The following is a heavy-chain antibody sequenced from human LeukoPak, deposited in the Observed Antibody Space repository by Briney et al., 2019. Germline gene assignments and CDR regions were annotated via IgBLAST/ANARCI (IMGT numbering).Heavy chain of an antibody. CDR3: ARGSEYTSSTNYYFDY. D-gene: IGHD6-6*01. CDR2: IKQDGSEK. CDR1: GFTFSSYW. J-gene: IGHJ4*02. Sequence: GGSLRLSCAASGFTFSSYWMSWVRQAPGKGLERVANIKQDGSEKHYVDSVKGRFTISRDKAKKSLFLHMNSLRVEDTAVYYCARGSEYTSSTNYYFDYWGQGTLVTVSS. V-gene: IGHV3-7*01.